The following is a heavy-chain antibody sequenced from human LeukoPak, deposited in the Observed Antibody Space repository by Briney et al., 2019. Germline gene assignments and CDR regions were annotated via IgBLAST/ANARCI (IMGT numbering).Heavy chain of an antibody. CDR3: AKAYSENYWRAAFEI. V-gene: IGHV3-30*04. J-gene: IGHJ3*02. CDR2: MSYDGSNR. CDR1: GFTFSSYA. D-gene: IGHD1-26*01. Sequence: PGGSLRLSCSASGFTFSSYAMYWVRQAPGKGLEWVAVMSYDGSNRYYADSVKGRFTISRDNSKNTLYLQMNSLRAEDTAVYYCAKAYSENYWRAAFEIWGQGTMVTVSS.